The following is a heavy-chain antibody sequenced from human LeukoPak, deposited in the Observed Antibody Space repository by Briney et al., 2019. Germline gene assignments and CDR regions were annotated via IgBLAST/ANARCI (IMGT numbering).Heavy chain of an antibody. CDR2: IRGSGGST. CDR1: GLTFSSYV. J-gene: IGHJ4*02. Sequence: GGSLRLSCAASGLTFSSYVMSWVRQAPGKGLEWVSAIRGSGGSTYYADSVKGRFTISRDNSKNTLYLQMNSLRAEDTAVYYCAKPPSPSSGWHFDYWGQGTLVTVSS. V-gene: IGHV3-23*01. CDR3: AKPPSPSSGWHFDY. D-gene: IGHD6-19*01.